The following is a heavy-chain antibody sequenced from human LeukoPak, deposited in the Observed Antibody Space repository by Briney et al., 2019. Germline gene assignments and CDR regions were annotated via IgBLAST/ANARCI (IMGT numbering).Heavy chain of an antibody. V-gene: IGHV1-69*16. CDR2: IIPILGIA. D-gene: IGHD3-22*01. Sequence: SVKVSCKASGGTFSSYTISWVRQAPGQGLEWMGRIIPILGIANYAQKFQGRVTITTDESTSTAYMELSSLRSEDTAVYYCARDWNSSGYYPVHAFDIWGQGTMVTVSS. J-gene: IGHJ3*02. CDR1: GGTFSSYT. CDR3: ARDWNSSGYYPVHAFDI.